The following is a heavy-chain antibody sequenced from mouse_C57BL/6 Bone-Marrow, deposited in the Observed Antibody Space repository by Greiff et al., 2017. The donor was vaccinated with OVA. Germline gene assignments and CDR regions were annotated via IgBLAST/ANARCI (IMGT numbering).Heavy chain of an antibody. J-gene: IGHJ3*01. V-gene: IGHV1-63*01. CDR1: GYTFTNYW. Sequence: QVQLQQSGAELVRPGTSVQMSCKASGYTFTNYWIGWAKQRPGHGLEWIGDIYPGGGYTNYNEKFKGKATLTADKSSSTAYMQFSSLTSEDSAIYYCARDGYYAWFAYWGQGTLVTVSA. CDR2: IYPGGGYT. CDR3: ARDGYYAWFAY. D-gene: IGHD2-3*01.